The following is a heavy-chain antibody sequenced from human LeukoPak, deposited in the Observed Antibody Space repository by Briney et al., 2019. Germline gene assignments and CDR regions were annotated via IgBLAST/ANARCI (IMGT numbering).Heavy chain of an antibody. J-gene: IGHJ4*02. CDR3: ARVALIENSEGGYRWFDY. Sequence: PGGSLRLSCAASGLTFTAYWMSWVRQAPGKGLVWVSRINSDGSKTAYADSVKGRFTISRDNAKNTLYLQMNSLRGDDTAVYYCARVALIENSEGGYRWFDYWGQGTLVTVSS. D-gene: IGHD3-16*02. CDR1: GLTFTAYW. V-gene: IGHV3-74*01. CDR2: INSDGSKT.